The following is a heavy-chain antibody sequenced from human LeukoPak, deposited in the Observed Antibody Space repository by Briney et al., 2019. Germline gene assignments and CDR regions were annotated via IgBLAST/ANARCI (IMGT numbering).Heavy chain of an antibody. V-gene: IGHV4-59*06. Sequence: SETLSLTCTVSGGSISSYYWSWIRQHPGKGLEWIGYIYYSGSTFYNPSLKSRVTISVDTSKNQFSLRLSSVTAADTAVYYCARAPLYGGHADWFDPWGQGTLVIVSS. CDR1: GGSISSYY. D-gene: IGHD4-17*01. CDR2: IYYSGST. J-gene: IGHJ5*02. CDR3: ARAPLYGGHADWFDP.